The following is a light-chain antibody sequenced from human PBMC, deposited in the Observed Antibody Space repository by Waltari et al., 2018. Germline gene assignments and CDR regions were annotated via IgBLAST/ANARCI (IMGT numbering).Light chain of an antibody. V-gene: IGLV1-51*01. J-gene: IGLJ2*01. CDR1: SPNFGNNY. CDR2: DKN. CDR3: GTWDSSLRGGV. Sequence: QSVLTQPPSVSAAPGQKVTISCSGSSPNFGNNYVAWYQQFPETAPKLLIYDKNTRPSGIPDRFSGSKSGTAATLGITGLQTGDEADYYCGTWDSSLRGGVFGGGTKLTVL.